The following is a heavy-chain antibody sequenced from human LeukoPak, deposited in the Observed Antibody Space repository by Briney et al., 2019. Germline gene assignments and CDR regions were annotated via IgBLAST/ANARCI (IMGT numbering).Heavy chain of an antibody. D-gene: IGHD1-1*01. V-gene: IGHV3-13*05. CDR2: ISTAGAP. J-gene: IGHJ6*04. CDR1: GFTFSSYD. Sequence: GGSRSLSCAASGFTFSSYDMHWVRQATGKGLEWVSAISTAGAPYCPGSVKGRFTISRENAKNSLYLQMNSLRAGDTAVYYCARGTHYGMDVWGKGPAVTVSA. CDR3: ARGTHYGMDV.